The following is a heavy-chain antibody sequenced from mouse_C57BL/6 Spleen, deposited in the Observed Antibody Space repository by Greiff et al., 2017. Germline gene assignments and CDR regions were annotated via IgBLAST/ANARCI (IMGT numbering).Heavy chain of an antibody. CDR1: GYTFTSYW. CDR2: IDPSDSYT. Sequence: QVQLQQSGAELVKPGASVKLSCKASGYTFTSYWMQWVKQRPGQGLEWIGEIDPSDSYTNYNQKFKGKATLTVDTSSSTAYMQLSSLTSEDSAVYYCARSGSSDAMDYWGQGTSVTVSS. J-gene: IGHJ4*01. V-gene: IGHV1-50*01. CDR3: ARSGSSDAMDY. D-gene: IGHD1-1*01.